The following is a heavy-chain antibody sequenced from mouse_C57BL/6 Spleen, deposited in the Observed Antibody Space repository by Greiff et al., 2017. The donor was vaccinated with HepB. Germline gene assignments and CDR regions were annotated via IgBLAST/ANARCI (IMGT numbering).Heavy chain of an antibody. CDR3: ARFSELGRGPFAY. V-gene: IGHV7-3*01. CDR2: IRNKANGYTT. J-gene: IGHJ3*01. CDR1: GFTFTDYY. D-gene: IGHD4-1*01. Sequence: EVQLVESGGGLVQPGGSLSLSCAASGFTFTDYYMSWVRQPPGKALEWLGFIRNKANGYTTEYSASVKGRFTISRDNSQSILYLQMNALRAEDSATYYCARFSELGRGPFAYWGQGTLVTVSA.